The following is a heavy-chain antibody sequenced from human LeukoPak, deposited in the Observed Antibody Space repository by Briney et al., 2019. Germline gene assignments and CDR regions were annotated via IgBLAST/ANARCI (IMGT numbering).Heavy chain of an antibody. V-gene: IGHV3-23*01. CDR2: ISSSGDNT. D-gene: IGHD5-18*01. Sequence: GSLRLSCAASGFTFSDYDMSWVRQAPGKGLEWVSGISSSGDNTHYADSVEGRFTISRDNSKNTLYLQMNSLRAEDTAAYYCAKNGYSYGLYDAFDIWGQGTLVTVSS. J-gene: IGHJ3*02. CDR1: GFTFSDYD. CDR3: AKNGYSYGLYDAFDI.